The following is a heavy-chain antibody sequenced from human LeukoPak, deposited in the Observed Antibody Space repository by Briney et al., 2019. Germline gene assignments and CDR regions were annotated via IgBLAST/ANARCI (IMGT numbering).Heavy chain of an antibody. J-gene: IGHJ4*02. Sequence: ASVKVYCKASGYTFTSYGISWVRQAPGQGLEWMRWISAYNGNTNYAQKLQGRVTMTTDTSTSTAYMELRSLRSDDTAVYYCARVLYYYDSSGYYPEYWGQGTLVTVSS. CDR3: ARVLYYYDSSGYYPEY. D-gene: IGHD3-22*01. CDR1: GYTFTSYG. CDR2: ISAYNGNT. V-gene: IGHV1-18*01.